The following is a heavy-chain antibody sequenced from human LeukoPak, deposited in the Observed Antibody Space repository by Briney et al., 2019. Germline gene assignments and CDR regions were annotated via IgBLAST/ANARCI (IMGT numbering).Heavy chain of an antibody. CDR1: GGAMSGYY. V-gene: IGHV4-59*01. D-gene: IGHD4-11*01. J-gene: IGHJ4*02. Sequence: SKTLSLTCTVSGGAMSGYYWTWIRQSPGRRLEWIAYIHYSGSTNYNPSLKSRVTISVDTSKNQFSLRLNSVTAADTAVYYCARLRGNYFPDYWGQGTLVTVPS. CDR3: ARLRGNYFPDY. CDR2: IHYSGST.